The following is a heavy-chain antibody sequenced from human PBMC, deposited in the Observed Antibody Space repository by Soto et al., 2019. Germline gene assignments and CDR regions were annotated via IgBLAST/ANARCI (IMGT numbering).Heavy chain of an antibody. CDR1: GGSISSSSYY. CDR2: IYYSGST. Sequence: QLQLQESGPGLVKPSETLSLTCTVSGGSISSSSYYWGWIRQPPGKGLEWIGSIYYSGSTYYNPSLKSRVTISVDTSKNQFSLKLSSVTAADTAVYYCARLRGTTMVRGNISHRAYYYYMDVWGKGTTVTVSS. D-gene: IGHD3-10*01. J-gene: IGHJ6*03. CDR3: ARLRGTTMVRGNISHRAYYYYMDV. V-gene: IGHV4-39*01.